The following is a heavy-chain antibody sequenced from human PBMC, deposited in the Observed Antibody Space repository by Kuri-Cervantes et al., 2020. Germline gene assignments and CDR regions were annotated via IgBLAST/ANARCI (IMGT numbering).Heavy chain of an antibody. CDR2: IYHSGST. D-gene: IGHD3-16*01. Sequence: GSLRLSCTVSGYSISSGYYWGWIRQPPGKGLEWIGSIYHSGSTYYNPSLKSRVTISVDTSKNQFSLRLSSVTAADTAVYYCARCGLGVGVWGNRGFDYWGQGTLVTVSS. V-gene: IGHV4-38-2*02. CDR1: GYSISSGYY. CDR3: ARCGLGVGVWGNRGFDY. J-gene: IGHJ4*02.